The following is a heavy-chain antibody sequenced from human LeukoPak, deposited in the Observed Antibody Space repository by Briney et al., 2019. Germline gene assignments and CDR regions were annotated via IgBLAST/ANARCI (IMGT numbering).Heavy chain of an antibody. J-gene: IGHJ4*02. D-gene: IGHD6-19*01. CDR1: GFTFNGYS. CDR3: AKEHNSGWPAFDS. Sequence: GRSLRLSCAASGFTFNGYSMHWVRQGPGKGLEWVSLIRRDGTYTLYADSVKGRFTISRDNSKNSLYLQMNSLRTEDTALYYCAKEHNSGWPAFDSWGQGTLVTVSS. CDR2: IRRDGTYT. V-gene: IGHV3-43*01.